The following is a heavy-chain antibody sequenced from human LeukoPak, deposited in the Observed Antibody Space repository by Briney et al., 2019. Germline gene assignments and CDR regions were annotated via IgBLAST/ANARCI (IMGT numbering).Heavy chain of an antibody. CDR2: ISYSGNS. V-gene: IGHV4-59*01. Sequence: SETLSLTCTVSGGSISSYYWSWIRQPPGKGLEGIGYISYSGNSDYHPSLKSRVTMSVDTSKNQFSLRLTSVTAADTAVYYCARGTVEYSYGDLYDYWGQGTLVTVSS. CDR1: GGSISSYY. J-gene: IGHJ4*02. D-gene: IGHD5-18*01. CDR3: ARGTVEYSYGDLYDY.